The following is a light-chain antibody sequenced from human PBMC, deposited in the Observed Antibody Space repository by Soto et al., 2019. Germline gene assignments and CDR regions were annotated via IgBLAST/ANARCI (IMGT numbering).Light chain of an antibody. J-gene: IGKJ1*01. CDR3: QQYNSYPWT. CDR1: QSISSW. V-gene: IGKV1-5*01. CDR2: DAS. Sequence: DIQMTQSPSTLSASVGDRVTITCRASQSISSWLAWYPQKPGKAPKLLIYDASSLESGVPSRFSGSGSGTEFTLTISSLQPDDFATYYCQQYNSYPWTFGQGTKVEIK.